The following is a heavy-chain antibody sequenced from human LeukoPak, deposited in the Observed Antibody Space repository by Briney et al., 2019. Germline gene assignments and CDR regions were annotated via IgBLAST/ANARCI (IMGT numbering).Heavy chain of an antibody. CDR1: GFTFSSYA. V-gene: IGHV3-23*01. D-gene: IGHD3-10*01. J-gene: IGHJ5*02. CDR2: ISGSGGST. CDR3: AKSRRFSPFDNWFDP. Sequence: GGSLRLSCAASGFTFSSYAMSWVRQAPGKGLEWVSAISGSGGSTYYADSVKGRFTVSRDNSKNTLYLQMNSLRAEDTAVYYCAKSRRFSPFDNWFDPWGQGTLVTVSS.